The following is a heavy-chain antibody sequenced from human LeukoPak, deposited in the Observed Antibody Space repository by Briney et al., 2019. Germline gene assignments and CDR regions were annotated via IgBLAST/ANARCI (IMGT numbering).Heavy chain of an antibody. J-gene: IGHJ4*02. CDR3: GRGSGERGTANRLGY. CDR2: ISSSGGTL. D-gene: IGHD6-13*01. V-gene: IGHV3-48*03. Sequence: GGSLRLSCAASGFAFSSYEMNWVRQAPGKELEWVSYISSSGGTLYYADSVKGRFTISRDNAKNSLYLQMNSLRAEDTAVYYCGRGSGERGTANRLGYWGQGTLVTVSS. CDR1: GFAFSSYE.